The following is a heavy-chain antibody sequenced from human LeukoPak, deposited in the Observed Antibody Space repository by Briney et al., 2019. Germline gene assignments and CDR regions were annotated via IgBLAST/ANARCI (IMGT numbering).Heavy chain of an antibody. CDR2: IYHSGST. V-gene: IGHV4-38-2*02. J-gene: IGHJ4*02. CDR3: ARAGAVAGWVLDY. D-gene: IGHD6-19*01. CDR1: GYSISSGYY. Sequence: SETLSLTCTVSGYSISSGYYWGWIRQPPGKGLEWIGSIYHSGSTYYNPSLKSRVTISVDTSKNQFSLKLSSVTAADTAVYYCARAGAVAGWVLDYWGQGTLVTVSS.